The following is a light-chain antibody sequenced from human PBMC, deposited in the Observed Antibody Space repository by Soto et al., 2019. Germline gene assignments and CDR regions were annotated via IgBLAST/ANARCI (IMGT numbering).Light chain of an antibody. Sequence: EIVMTQSPDTLSVSPGERATLSCRASQRISSNLAWYQQKPGQAPRLLIYGASTRATGVPARFSGSGSETDFTITISNLQSEDCAVYYCQHYNNWPPYTFGQGTKLEI. CDR1: QRISSN. CDR2: GAS. J-gene: IGKJ2*01. V-gene: IGKV3D-15*01. CDR3: QHYNNWPPYT.